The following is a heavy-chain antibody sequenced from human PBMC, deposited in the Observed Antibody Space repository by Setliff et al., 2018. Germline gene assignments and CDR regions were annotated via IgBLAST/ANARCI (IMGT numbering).Heavy chain of an antibody. CDR2: IIPVIDTT. J-gene: IGHJ3*02. V-gene: IGHV1-69*11. CDR3: ARGRDGYNSNAFEI. CDR1: GGAFSSYA. Sequence: ASVEVSCKASGGAFSSYALSWVRQAPGQGLEWMGRIIPVIDTTNYAENFQGRVTITADESTKTAYMELSSLRSEDTAIYYCARGRDGYNSNAFEIWGQGTMVTVSS. D-gene: IGHD5-12*01.